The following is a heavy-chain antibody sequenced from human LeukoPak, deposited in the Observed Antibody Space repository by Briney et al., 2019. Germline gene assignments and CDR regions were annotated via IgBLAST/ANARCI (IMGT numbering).Heavy chain of an antibody. CDR3: ARDTPPDY. J-gene: IGHJ4*02. CDR2: ISSGGGT. V-gene: IGHV3-53*01. Sequence: GGSLRLYCAASAITVSSNFMSWVRQAPGRGLEWVSVISSGGGTYYADSVKGRFTISRDNSKNTLSLRMNSLRAEDTAVYYCARDTPPDYWGQGTLVTVSS. CDR1: AITVSSNF.